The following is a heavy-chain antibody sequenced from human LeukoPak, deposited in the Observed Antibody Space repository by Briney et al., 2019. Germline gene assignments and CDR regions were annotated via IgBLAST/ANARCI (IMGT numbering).Heavy chain of an antibody. V-gene: IGHV3-7*01. CDR3: ARGRYSGYDGGFDY. J-gene: IGHJ4*02. Sequence: GGSLRLSCAASGFTFSSYWMGWVRQAPGKGLEWVANIKQDGSEKYYVDSVKGRFTISRDNAKNSLYLQMNSLRAEDTAVYYCARGRYSGYDGGFDYWGQGTLVTVSS. CDR2: IKQDGSEK. CDR1: GFTFSSYW. D-gene: IGHD5-12*01.